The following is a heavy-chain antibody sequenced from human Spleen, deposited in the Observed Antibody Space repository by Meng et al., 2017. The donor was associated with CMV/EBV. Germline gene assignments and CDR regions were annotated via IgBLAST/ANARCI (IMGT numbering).Heavy chain of an antibody. CDR1: GITFTNVW. CDR2: ILNKHSGGTT. D-gene: IGHD3-3*01. Sequence: GGSLRLSCAASGITFTNVWLSWVRQAPGKGLEWVGRILNKHSGGTTDSAAPVKCRSSISRDDSKNTVFLQMSGLKTEDTAVYYCIANDREWPPLWGQGTLVTVSS. V-gene: IGHV3-15*01. CDR3: IANDREWPPL. J-gene: IGHJ4*02.